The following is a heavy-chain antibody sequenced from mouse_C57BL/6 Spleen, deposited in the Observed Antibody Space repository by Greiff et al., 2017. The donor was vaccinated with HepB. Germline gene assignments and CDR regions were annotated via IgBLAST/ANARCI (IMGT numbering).Heavy chain of an antibody. CDR3: TRDRKGAMDY. CDR2: ISSGGDYI. V-gene: IGHV5-9-1*02. J-gene: IGHJ4*01. CDR1: GFTFSSYA. Sequence: EVKLMESGEGLVKPGGSLKLSCAASGFTFSSYAMSWARQTPEKRLEWVAYISSGGDYIYYADTVKGRFTISRDNARNTLYLQMSSLKSEDTAMYYCTRDRKGAMDYWGQGTSVTVSS. D-gene: IGHD2-14*01.